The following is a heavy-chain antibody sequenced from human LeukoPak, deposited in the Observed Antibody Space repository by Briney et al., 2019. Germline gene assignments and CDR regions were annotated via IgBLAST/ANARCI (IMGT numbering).Heavy chain of an antibody. V-gene: IGHV3-48*03. J-gene: IGHJ6*04. D-gene: IGHD3-10*02. CDR1: GFTFSSYE. Sequence: GGSLRLSCVVSGFTFSSYEMIWVRQAPGKGLEWVSYISSSGRTIYYADSVKGRFTMSRDNAKNSLYLQMNSLRAEDTAVYYCAELGITMIGGVWGKGTTVTISS. CDR2: ISSSGRTI. CDR3: AELGITMIGGV.